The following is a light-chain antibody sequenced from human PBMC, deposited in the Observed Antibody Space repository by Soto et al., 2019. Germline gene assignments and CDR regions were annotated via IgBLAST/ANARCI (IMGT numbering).Light chain of an antibody. CDR3: QESSTTPAFT. CDR1: HSVASY. Sequence: DIQMTQSPSSLSASVGDRVTITCRASHSVASYFNWFQQRPGKAPSLLIYAATTLHTGVPSRFRGSRSGTNFTLTISRLQPEDFATYDCQESSTTPAFTFGPGTKLDFK. V-gene: IGKV1-39*01. J-gene: IGKJ3*01. CDR2: AAT.